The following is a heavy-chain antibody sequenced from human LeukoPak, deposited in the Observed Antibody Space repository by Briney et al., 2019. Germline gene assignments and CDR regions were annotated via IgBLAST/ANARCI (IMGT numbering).Heavy chain of an antibody. CDR2: IHTGSSPT. Sequence: PGGSLRLSCEGSGFTSSSYEMNWVRQAPGKGLEWVSYIHTGSSPTSYADSVKGRFTISRDNAKNSLYLQMNSLRAEDTAVYYCARVRSYFYYYYMDVWGKGTMVTVSS. CDR1: GFTSSSYE. D-gene: IGHD3-10*01. CDR3: ARVRSYFYYYYMDV. V-gene: IGHV3-48*03. J-gene: IGHJ6*03.